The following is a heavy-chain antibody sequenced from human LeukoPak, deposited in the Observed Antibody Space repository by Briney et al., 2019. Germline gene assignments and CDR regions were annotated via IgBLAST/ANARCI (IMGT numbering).Heavy chain of an antibody. CDR1: GFTFSSYA. D-gene: IGHD3-10*01. Sequence: PGGSLRLSCAASGFTFSSYAMSWVRQAPGKGLEWVSAISGSGGSTYYADSVKGRFTISRDNSKNTLYLQMNSLRAEDTAVYYCARESRYYGSGSQNEYAFDIWGQGTMVTVSS. J-gene: IGHJ3*02. V-gene: IGHV3-23*01. CDR2: ISGSGGST. CDR3: ARESRYYGSGSQNEYAFDI.